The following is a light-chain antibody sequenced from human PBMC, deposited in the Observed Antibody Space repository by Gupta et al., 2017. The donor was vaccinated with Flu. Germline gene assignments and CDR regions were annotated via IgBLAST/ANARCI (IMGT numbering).Light chain of an antibody. CDR1: SSDIGHYNR. Sequence: QSALTQPPSVSGSPGQSVTISCTGTSSDIGHYNRVSWYQQSPGTAPKLMIYEVSNRPSGVPDRFSGSKSGNTASLTISGLQAEDDADFYCSSYTSSYTYVFGTGPKVTVL. CDR3: SSYTSSYTYV. CDR2: EVS. V-gene: IGLV2-18*02. J-gene: IGLJ1*01.